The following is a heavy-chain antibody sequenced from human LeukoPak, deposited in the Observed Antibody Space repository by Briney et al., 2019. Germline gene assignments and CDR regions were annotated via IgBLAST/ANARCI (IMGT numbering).Heavy chain of an antibody. CDR3: AKGPYDSSGYYYDY. D-gene: IGHD3-22*01. CDR1: GFTFSSYA. J-gene: IGHJ4*02. Sequence: PGGSLRLSCAASGFTFSSYAMSWVRQAPGKGLEWVSAISGTGGSTYSADSVKGRFTISRDSSKNTLYLQMNSLRAEDTAVYYCAKGPYDSSGYYYDYWGQGTLVTVSS. V-gene: IGHV3-23*01. CDR2: ISGTGGST.